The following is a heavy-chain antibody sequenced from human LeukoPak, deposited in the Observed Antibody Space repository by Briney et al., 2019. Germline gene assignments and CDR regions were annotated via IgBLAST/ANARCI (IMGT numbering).Heavy chain of an antibody. V-gene: IGHV3-23*01. CDR1: GFTFSRYA. D-gene: IGHD1-26*01. CDR3: AKRSLGASYYFDY. Sequence: GGSLRLSCAASGFTFSRYAMSWVRQAPGKGLEWVSAISASGAGTYYADSVKGRFTISRDNSKNTLYLQMNSLRAEDTAVYYCAKRSLGASYYFDYWGQGTLVTVSS. CDR2: ISASGAGT. J-gene: IGHJ4*02.